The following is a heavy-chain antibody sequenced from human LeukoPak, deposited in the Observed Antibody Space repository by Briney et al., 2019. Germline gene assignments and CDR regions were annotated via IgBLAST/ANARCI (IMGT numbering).Heavy chain of an antibody. CDR2: ISPDGRSA. J-gene: IGHJ4*02. Sequence: PAGSLTLSCAASGFNFNNYWMFWVRQAPGKGLEWVGSISPDGRSAYSVDPMKGRFTMSRDTPKSSLYLQMNSLRVEDTAVYYCTRGGGFGGQGTVVSLSS. CDR3: TRGGGF. D-gene: IGHD3-10*01. V-gene: IGHV3-7*05. CDR1: GFNFNNYW.